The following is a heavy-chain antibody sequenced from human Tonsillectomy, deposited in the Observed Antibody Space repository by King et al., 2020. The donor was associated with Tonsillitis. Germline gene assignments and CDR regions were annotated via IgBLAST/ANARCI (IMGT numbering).Heavy chain of an antibody. CDR3: AAVFLDTSGRNYGKDD. CDR1: GFTFSSYS. Sequence: VQLVESGGGLVQPGGSLRLSCAASGFTFSSYSMNWVRQAPGKGLEWVSYISSTGSTIYYADSVKGRFTISRDNAKNSLYLQMNTLRAKDTAVYYCAAVFLDTSGRNYGKDDWGQGTTVTVSS. V-gene: IGHV3-48*01. CDR2: ISSTGSTI. J-gene: IGHJ6*02. D-gene: IGHD3-22*01.